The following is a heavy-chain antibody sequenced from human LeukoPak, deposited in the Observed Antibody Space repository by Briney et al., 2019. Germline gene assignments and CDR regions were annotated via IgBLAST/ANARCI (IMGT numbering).Heavy chain of an antibody. CDR3: ARGSELDFFDY. CDR1: GFTVSSNY. Sequence: GGSLRLSCAASGFTVSSNYMSWVRQAPGKRLEWVSVIYSGGSTYYADSVKGRFTISRDNSKNTLYLQMNSLRAEDTAVYYCARGSELDFFDYWGQGTLVTVSS. J-gene: IGHJ4*02. V-gene: IGHV3-53*01. CDR2: IYSGGST. D-gene: IGHD3-10*01.